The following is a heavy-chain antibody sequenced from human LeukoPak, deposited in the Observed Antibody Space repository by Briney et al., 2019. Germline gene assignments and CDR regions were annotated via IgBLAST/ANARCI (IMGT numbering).Heavy chain of an antibody. V-gene: IGHV1-2*02. CDR2: INPNSGGT. CDR1: GYTFTGYY. D-gene: IGHD4-17*01. Sequence: ASVEVSCKASGYTFTGYYMHWVRQAPGQGLEWMGWINPNSGGTNYAQKFQGRVTMTRDTSISTAYMELSRLRSDDTAVYYCARGGPPSYGDGTDYWGQGTLVTVSS. J-gene: IGHJ4*02. CDR3: ARGGPPSYGDGTDY.